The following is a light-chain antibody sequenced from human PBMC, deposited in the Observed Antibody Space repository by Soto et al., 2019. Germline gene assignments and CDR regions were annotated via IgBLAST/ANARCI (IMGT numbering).Light chain of an antibody. CDR3: QSYDSSLRGSV. Sequence: QSALTQPPSVSGAPGQTVTISCAGSSSNIGPGFDVHWYQQVSGAAPKLLIYGNSNRPSGVPDRFSGSRSGTSASLAITGLQPEDEDDYYCQSYDSSLRGSVFGKGTKVT. CDR1: SSNIGPGFD. J-gene: IGLJ1*01. CDR2: GNS. V-gene: IGLV1-40*01.